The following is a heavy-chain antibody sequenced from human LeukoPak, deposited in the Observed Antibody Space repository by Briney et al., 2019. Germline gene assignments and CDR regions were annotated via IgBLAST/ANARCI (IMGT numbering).Heavy chain of an antibody. CDR3: ARGIPGYFGTSGYYYEY. D-gene: IGHD3-22*01. CDR2: IHHSEST. CDR1: GDSISSNYW. V-gene: IGHV4-4*02. Sequence: SETLSLTCAVSGDSISSNYWWTWVRQPPGKGLEWIGEIHHSESTDFNPSLKSRVTISVDKSKNHFSLSLTSVSAADTAVYYCARGIPGYFGTSGYYYEYWGQGILVTVSS. J-gene: IGHJ4*02.